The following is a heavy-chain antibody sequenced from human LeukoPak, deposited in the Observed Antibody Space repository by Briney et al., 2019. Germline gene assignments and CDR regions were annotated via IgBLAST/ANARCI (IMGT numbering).Heavy chain of an antibody. CDR2: ISTGGST. D-gene: IGHD3-10*01. CDR3: ARPRGANWFDP. J-gene: IGHJ5*02. V-gene: IGHV4-4*07. Sequence: SETLSLTCTVSGASISSSYCTWIRQPAGEGLEWIGRISTGGSTTYNPSFKSRVTMSVDTSKNQFSLNLTSVTAADTAVYYCARPRGANWFDPWGQGTLVTVSS. CDR1: GASISSSY.